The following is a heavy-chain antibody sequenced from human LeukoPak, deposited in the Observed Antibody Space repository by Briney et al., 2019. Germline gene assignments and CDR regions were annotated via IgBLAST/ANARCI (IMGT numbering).Heavy chain of an antibody. Sequence: SQTLSLTCAISGDSVSSSSAAWNWIRQSPSEGLEWLGRTYYRSKWYNDYAVSVKSRITINPDTSKNQFSLQLNSVTPEDTAVYYCARDLTSSGWYDYYGMDVWGQGTTVTVSS. V-gene: IGHV6-1*01. J-gene: IGHJ6*02. CDR1: GDSVSSSSAA. CDR3: ARDLTSSGWYDYYGMDV. D-gene: IGHD6-19*01. CDR2: TYYRSKWYN.